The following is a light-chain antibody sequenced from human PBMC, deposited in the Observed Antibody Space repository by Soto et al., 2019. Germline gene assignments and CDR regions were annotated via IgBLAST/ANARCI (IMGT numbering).Light chain of an antibody. J-gene: IGKJ4*01. CDR2: AAA. V-gene: IGKV3-20*01. CDR3: QQYGTSPVT. Sequence: EIMLTQSPGTLSLSPSETATLSCRASQGVRYNYLAWYQQRPGQPPRLLIYAAASRASGIPDRFSGSVSGTDFTLTTRSLEPEDFAVYFCQQYGTSPVTFGGGTKVDIK. CDR1: QGVRYNY.